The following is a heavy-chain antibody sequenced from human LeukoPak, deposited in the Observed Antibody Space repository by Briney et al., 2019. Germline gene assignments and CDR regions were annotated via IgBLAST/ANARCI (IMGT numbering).Heavy chain of an antibody. CDR3: TTPYCSSTSCYFDY. V-gene: IGHV3-15*01. Sequence: GGSLRLSCAASGFTFSSYWMTWVRQAPGKGLEWVGRIKSKTDGGTTDYAAPVKGRFTISRDDSKNTLYLQMNSLKTEDTAVYYCTTPYCSSTSCYFDYWGQGTLVTVSS. J-gene: IGHJ4*02. CDR1: GFTFSSYW. CDR2: IKSKTDGGTT. D-gene: IGHD2-2*01.